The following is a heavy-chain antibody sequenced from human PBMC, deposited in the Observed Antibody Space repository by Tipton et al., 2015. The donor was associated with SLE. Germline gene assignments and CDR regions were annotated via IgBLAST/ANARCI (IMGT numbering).Heavy chain of an antibody. CDR1: GGSINSGGYY. V-gene: IGHV4-61*08. Sequence: TLSLTCSVSGGSINSGGYYWNWIRQPPGKGLEWIGYIYYNGHTNYSPSLKSRVTLSVDTSKNQFSLTLSSVTAADTAVYYCARLNDATAIASFDYWGQGNLVTVSS. CDR2: IYYNGHT. D-gene: IGHD2-21*02. CDR3: ARLNDATAIASFDY. J-gene: IGHJ4*02.